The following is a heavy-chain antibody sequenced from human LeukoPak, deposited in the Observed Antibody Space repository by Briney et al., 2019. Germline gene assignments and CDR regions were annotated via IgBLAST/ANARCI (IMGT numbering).Heavy chain of an antibody. CDR1: GGSFSGYY. J-gene: IGHJ5*02. V-gene: IGHV4-34*01. D-gene: IGHD6-13*01. CDR2: INHSGST. Sequence: SETLSLTCAVYGGSFSGYYWSWIRQPPGKGLEWIGEINHSGSTNYNPSLKSRVTISVDTSKNQFSLKLSSVTAADTAVYYCARGVRGSSWSGLGNWFDPWGQGTLVTVSS. CDR3: ARGVRGSSWSGLGNWFDP.